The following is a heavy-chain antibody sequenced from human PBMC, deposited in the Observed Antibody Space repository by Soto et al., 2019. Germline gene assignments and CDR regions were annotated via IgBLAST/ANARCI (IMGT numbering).Heavy chain of an antibody. CDR2: INPNSGGT. Sequence: ASVKVSCKASGYTFTGYYMHWVRQAPGQGLEWMGWINPNSGGTNYAQKFQGWVTMTRDTSISTAYMELSRLRSDDTAVYYCARRAVLGSGSYYYYGMDVWGQGTTVTVSS. J-gene: IGHJ6*02. CDR3: ARRAVLGSGSYYYYGMDV. CDR1: GYTFTGYY. V-gene: IGHV1-2*04. D-gene: IGHD3-10*01.